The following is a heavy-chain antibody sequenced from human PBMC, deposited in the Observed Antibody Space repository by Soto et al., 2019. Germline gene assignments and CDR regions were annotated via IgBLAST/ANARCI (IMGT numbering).Heavy chain of an antibody. J-gene: IGHJ5*02. CDR3: ARDLAVGWFDP. Sequence: QVQLVQSGAEVKKPGASVKVSCKTSGYTFTSYSISWVRQAPGQGLEWMGWINVYNGNKKYAQNLQGRVTMTTVTSKSIAYMGLRSVRSDDTAVYYCARDLAVGWFDPWGQGTLVTVSS. V-gene: IGHV1-18*01. D-gene: IGHD2-2*01. CDR1: GYTFTSYS. CDR2: INVYNGNK.